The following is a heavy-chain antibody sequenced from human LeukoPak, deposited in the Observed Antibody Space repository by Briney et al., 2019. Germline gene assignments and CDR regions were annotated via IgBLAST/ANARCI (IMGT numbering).Heavy chain of an antibody. CDR2: IYYSGST. D-gene: IGHD3-9*01. CDR1: GGSISSSSYY. V-gene: IGHV4-39*07. J-gene: IGHJ5*02. Sequence: SETLSLTCTVSGGSISSSSYYWGWIRQPPGKGLEWIGSIYYSGSTYYNPSLKSRVTISVDTSKNQFSLKLSSVTAADTAVYYCARAHILTGYYHWIDPWGQGTLVTVSS. CDR3: ARAHILTGYYHWIDP.